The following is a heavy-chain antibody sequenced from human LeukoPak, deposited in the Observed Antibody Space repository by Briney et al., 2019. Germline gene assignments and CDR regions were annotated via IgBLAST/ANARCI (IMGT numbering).Heavy chain of an antibody. CDR1: GFTFSGSA. CDR3: VGGKGFYGMDV. J-gene: IGHJ6*02. D-gene: IGHD4-23*01. Sequence: GGSLRLSCAASGFTFSGSAMHWVRQASGKGLEWVGRIRSKANSYATAYAASVKGRFTISRDNSKNTLYLQMNSLRAEDTAVYYCVGGKGFYGMDVWGQGTTVTVSS. CDR2: IRSKANSYAT. V-gene: IGHV3-73*01.